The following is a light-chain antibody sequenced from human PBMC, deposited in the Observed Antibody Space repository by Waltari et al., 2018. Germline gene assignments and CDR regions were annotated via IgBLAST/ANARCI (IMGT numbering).Light chain of an antibody. J-gene: IGKJ3*01. CDR2: AAS. V-gene: IGKV1-39*01. CDR3: QQSYSTLPFT. CDR1: QSISNY. Sequence: DIQMNQSPSSLSASVGDRVTITCRASQSISNYLNWYQQKPGEAPKLLIYAASSLQSGVPSRFSGSRSGTDFALTISSLQPEDFATYYCQQSYSTLPFTFGPGTKVDIK.